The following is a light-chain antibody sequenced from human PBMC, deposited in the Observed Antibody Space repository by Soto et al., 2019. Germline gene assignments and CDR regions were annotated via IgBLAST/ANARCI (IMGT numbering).Light chain of an antibody. CDR2: SAS. CDR1: QNIRTY. J-gene: IGKJ2*01. Sequence: DIQMTQSPYSLSASLGDSVTITCRASQNIRTYLNWYQQKPGRAPKLLIHSASALPSGVPSRFSGSGSGTEFTLTMSGLQPEDFASYYCQQGHSTPYTFGQGTMVDI. V-gene: IGKV1-39*01. CDR3: QQGHSTPYT.